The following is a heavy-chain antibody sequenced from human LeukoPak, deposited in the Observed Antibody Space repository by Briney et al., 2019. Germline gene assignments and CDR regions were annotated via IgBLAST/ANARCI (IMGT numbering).Heavy chain of an antibody. CDR2: IYSDGNT. CDR1: GFTVSSIY. V-gene: IGHV3-53*01. Sequence: GGSLRLSCAVSGFTVSSIYMSWVRQAPGKGLEWVSFIYSDGNTYYADSVKGRFTLSRDSSRNTLYLQMNSLRVDDTAVYYCAGDTHSSSWYDHWGQGTLVTVSS. D-gene: IGHD6-19*01. CDR3: AGDTHSSSWYDH. J-gene: IGHJ5*02.